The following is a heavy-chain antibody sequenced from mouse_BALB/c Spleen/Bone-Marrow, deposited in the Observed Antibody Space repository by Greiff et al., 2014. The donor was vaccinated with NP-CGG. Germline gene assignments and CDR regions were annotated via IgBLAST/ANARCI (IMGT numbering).Heavy chain of an antibody. J-gene: IGHJ1*01. CDR2: IRNKANGYTT. CDR3: ARDKNYGSYWYFDV. D-gene: IGHD2-1*01. Sequence: VQLKESGGGLVQPGGSLRLSCATSGFTFTDYYMSWVRQPPGKALEWLGFIRNKANGYTTEYSASVKGRFTISRDNSQSILYLQMNTLRAEDGATYYCARDKNYGSYWYFDVWGAGTTVTVSS. V-gene: IGHV7-3*02. CDR1: GFTFTDYY.